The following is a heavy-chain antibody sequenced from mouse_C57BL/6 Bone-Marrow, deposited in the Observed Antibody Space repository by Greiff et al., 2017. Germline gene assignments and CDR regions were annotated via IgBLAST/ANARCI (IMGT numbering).Heavy chain of an antibody. J-gene: IGHJ1*03. D-gene: IGHD1-1*01. CDR2: IDPSDSYT. V-gene: IGHV1-69*01. CDR1: GYTFTSYW. Sequence: QVQLQQPGAELVMPGASVKLSCKASGYTFTSYWMHWVKQRPGQGLEWIGEIDPSDSYTNYNQKFKGKSTLTVDKSSSTAYMQLSSLTSEDSAVYDCARRPYGSSYAQDVWGTGTTVTVSS. CDR3: ARRPYGSSYAQDV.